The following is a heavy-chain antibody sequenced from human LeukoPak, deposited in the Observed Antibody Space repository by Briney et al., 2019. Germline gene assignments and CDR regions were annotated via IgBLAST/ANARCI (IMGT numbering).Heavy chain of an antibody. D-gene: IGHD3-10*01. CDR2: IYSGGST. CDR3: ARDLWFGESDY. J-gene: IGHJ4*02. Sequence: GGSLRLSCAASGFTVSSNYMNWVRQAPGKGLEWVSVIYSGGSTYYADSVKGRFTISRDNSKNTLYLQMDSLRAEDTAVYYCARDLWFGESDYWGQGTLVTVSS. V-gene: IGHV3-66*01. CDR1: GFTVSSNY.